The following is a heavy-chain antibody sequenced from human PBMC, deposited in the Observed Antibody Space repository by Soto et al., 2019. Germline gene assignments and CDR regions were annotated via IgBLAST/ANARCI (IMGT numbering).Heavy chain of an antibody. J-gene: IGHJ4*02. CDR3: ATPAGAATWCSPSHNLDH. CDR1: GGTFVRHV. D-gene: IGHD6-13*01. Sequence: QVQLVQSGAAVKKPESSVKVSCKTSGGTFVRHVISWVRQAPGQGPEWMGKINPLSGIPNYAQKFQDRVTFTADTDSSIAYMELSSLRSDDTSLYYCATPAGAATWCSPSHNLDHWGQGTLVTVSS. V-gene: IGHV1-69*09. CDR2: INPLSGIP.